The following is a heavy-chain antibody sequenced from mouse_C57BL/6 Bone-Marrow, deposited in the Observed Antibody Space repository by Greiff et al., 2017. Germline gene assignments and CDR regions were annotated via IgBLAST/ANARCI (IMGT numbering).Heavy chain of an antibody. CDR2: IYPRDGST. V-gene: IGHV1-85*01. CDR3: ARLEFAGSSGDWYFDV. Sequence: QVQLQQSGPELVKPGASVKLSCKASGYTFTSYDINWVKQRPGQGLEWIGWIYPRDGSTKYNEKFKGKATLTVDTSSSTAYLALHILTSEDSAVYCCARLEFAGSSGDWYFDVWGTGTTVTVSS. J-gene: IGHJ1*03. D-gene: IGHD1-1*01. CDR1: GYTFTSYD.